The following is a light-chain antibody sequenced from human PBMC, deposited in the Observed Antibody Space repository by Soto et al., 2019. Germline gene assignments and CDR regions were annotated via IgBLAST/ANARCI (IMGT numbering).Light chain of an antibody. CDR2: GAS. Sequence: DIQMTQSPSSVSASVGDRVTLTCRASQGISTWLAWYQQKPGKVPKLLIYGASRLQTEVPSRFIGSGSGTEVTLTISSLQHADFATNYCQQDRKLSLTFGQGTRVEIK. CDR3: QQDRKLSLT. J-gene: IGKJ2*01. CDR1: QGISTW. V-gene: IGKV1-12*01.